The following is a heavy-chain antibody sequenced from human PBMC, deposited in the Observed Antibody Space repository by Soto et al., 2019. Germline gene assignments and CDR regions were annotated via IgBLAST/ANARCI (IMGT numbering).Heavy chain of an antibody. J-gene: IGHJ4*02. CDR1: GFFFSSYA. V-gene: IGHV3-23*01. D-gene: IGHD5-18*01. CDR2: ISGGGGAT. Sequence: GGSLRLSCAASGFFFSSYAMSWVRQAPGKGLEWVSAISGGGGATYYADSVKGRFTISRDNSKNTLYLQMNSLRAEDTAVFYCARAGDTLIRTSYYFDYWGQGTLVTVSS. CDR3: ARAGDTLIRTSYYFDY.